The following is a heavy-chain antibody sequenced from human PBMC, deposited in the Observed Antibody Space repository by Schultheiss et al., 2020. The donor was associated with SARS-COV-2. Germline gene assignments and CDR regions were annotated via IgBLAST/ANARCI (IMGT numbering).Heavy chain of an antibody. V-gene: IGHV3-21*01. CDR3: ARDRQDLSYDY. D-gene: IGHD3-16*01. CDR1: GFTFSSYS. Sequence: GGSLRLSCAASGFTFSSYSMNWVRQAPGKGLEWVSSISSSSSYIYYADSVKGRFTISRDNAKNTLYLQMNSLRAQDTAVYYCARDRQDLSYDYWGQGTLVTVSS. J-gene: IGHJ4*02. CDR2: ISSSSSYI.